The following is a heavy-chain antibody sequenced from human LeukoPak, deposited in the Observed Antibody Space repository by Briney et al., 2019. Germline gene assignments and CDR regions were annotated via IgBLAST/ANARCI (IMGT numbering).Heavy chain of an antibody. CDR1: GFPISTNG. CDR3: AKRGAEVGTTVAPGDY. D-gene: IGHD1-26*01. Sequence: GGSLRLSCAASGFPISTNGMSWVRQAPGKGLEWVSGIVGGDGGTYYADSVKGRFTISRDNSKNTLYLQMNSLRAEDTAVYYCAKRGAEVGTTVAPGDYWGQGTLLTVSS. J-gene: IGHJ4*02. CDR2: IVGGDGGT. V-gene: IGHV3-23*01.